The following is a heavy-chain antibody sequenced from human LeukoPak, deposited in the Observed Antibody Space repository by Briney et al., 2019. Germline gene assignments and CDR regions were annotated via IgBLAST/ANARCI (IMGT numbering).Heavy chain of an antibody. D-gene: IGHD6-19*01. Sequence: ASVKVSCKASGYTFTSYGISWVRQAPGQGLEWMGWISAYNGNTNYAQKLQGRVTMTTDTSTSTAYMELRSLRSDDTAVYYCARDDSSGWYDTAGYFQHWGQGTLVTVSS. CDR3: ARDDSSGWYDTAGYFQH. CDR2: ISAYNGNT. CDR1: GYTFTSYG. V-gene: IGHV1-18*01. J-gene: IGHJ1*01.